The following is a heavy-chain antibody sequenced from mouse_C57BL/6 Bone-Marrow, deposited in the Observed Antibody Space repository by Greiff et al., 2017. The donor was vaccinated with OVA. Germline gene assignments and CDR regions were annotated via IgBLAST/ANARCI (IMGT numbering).Heavy chain of an antibody. D-gene: IGHD2-1*01. CDR2: IDPSDSYT. CDR1: GYTFTSYW. V-gene: IGHV1-69*01. J-gene: IGHJ4*01. Sequence: QVQLQQPGAELVMPGASVKLSCKASGYTFTSYWMHWVKQRPGQGLEWIGEIDPSDSYTNYNQKFKGKSTLTVDKSSSTAYMQLSSLTSEDSAVHYCAIYGNYPYYAMDYWGQGTSVTVSS. CDR3: AIYGNYPYYAMDY.